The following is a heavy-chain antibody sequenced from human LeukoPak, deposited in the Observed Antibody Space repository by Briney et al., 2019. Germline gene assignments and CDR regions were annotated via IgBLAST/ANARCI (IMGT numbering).Heavy chain of an antibody. CDR2: INHSGST. CDR1: GGSFSDYY. V-gene: IGHV4-34*01. D-gene: IGHD6-13*01. CDR3: ARGRELAAAGTLKRGFDP. Sequence: SETLSLTCAVYGGSFSDYYWSWIRQPPGKGLEWIGEINHSGSTNYNPSLKSRVTISLDTSKNQFSLKLSSVTAADTAVYYCARGRELAAAGTLKRGFDPWGQGTLVTVSS. J-gene: IGHJ5*02.